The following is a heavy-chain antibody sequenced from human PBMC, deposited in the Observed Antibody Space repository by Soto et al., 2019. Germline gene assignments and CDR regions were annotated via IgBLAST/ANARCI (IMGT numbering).Heavy chain of an antibody. Sequence: GGSLRLSCAASGFTVSSNYMSWVRQAPGKGLEWVSVIYSGGSTYYADSVKGRFTISRDNSKNTLYLQMNSLRAEDTAVYYCARDLPYYYDSSGYYPAWGQGTLVTVSS. CDR1: GFTVSSNY. V-gene: IGHV3-53*01. CDR3: ARDLPYYYDSSGYYPA. D-gene: IGHD3-22*01. J-gene: IGHJ4*02. CDR2: IYSGGST.